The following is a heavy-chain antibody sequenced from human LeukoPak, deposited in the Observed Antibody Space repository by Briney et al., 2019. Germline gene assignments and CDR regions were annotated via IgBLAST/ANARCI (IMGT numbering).Heavy chain of an antibody. CDR2: IFPGESDT. V-gene: IGHV5-51*01. J-gene: IGHJ3*01. D-gene: IGHD1-26*01. Sequence: KPLQISCKVPGSNFVSLWIGWVRQLPGKGLEWIGIIFPGESDTKFSPSFEGRVTLSVDKSTNPASLELPNLRAADTAIYSCGRLGAGNSNVFDVWGQGTMVTVAS. CDR3: GRLGAGNSNVFDV. CDR1: GSNFVSLW.